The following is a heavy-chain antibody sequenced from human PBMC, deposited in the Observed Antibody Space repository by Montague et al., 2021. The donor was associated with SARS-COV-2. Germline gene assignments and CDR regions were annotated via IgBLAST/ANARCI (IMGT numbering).Heavy chain of an antibody. Sequence: VKPTQTLTLTCTFSGFSLSTSEVGVGWIRQPPGKAPEFLALIYGDDDNRYEPSLKSRLTITKVTSKNQVVVTMTNVDPVDTATYYCAHFGILRYFDPWGQGTLVTVSS. CDR2: IYGDDDN. J-gene: IGHJ5*02. V-gene: IGHV2-5*05. CDR1: GFSLSTSEVG. D-gene: IGHD3-9*01. CDR3: AHFGILRYFDP.